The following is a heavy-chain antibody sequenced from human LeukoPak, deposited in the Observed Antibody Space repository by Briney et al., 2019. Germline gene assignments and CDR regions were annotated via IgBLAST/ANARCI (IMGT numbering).Heavy chain of an antibody. J-gene: IGHJ6*03. Sequence: GGSLRLSCAASGFTFSSYAMSWVRQAPGKGLEWVSGISGSAGRTYYADSVKGRFTISRDKSKKTLYLHMNSLTAEDTAVYYCATTLLRTSTYTDVWGNGTTVTVSS. V-gene: IGHV3-23*01. D-gene: IGHD1-1*01. CDR1: GFTFSSYA. CDR2: ISGSAGRT. CDR3: ATTLLRTSTYTDV.